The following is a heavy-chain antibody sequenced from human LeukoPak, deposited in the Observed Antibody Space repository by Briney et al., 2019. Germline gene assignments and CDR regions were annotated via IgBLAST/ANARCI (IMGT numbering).Heavy chain of an antibody. CDR2: ISSGGSTI. CDR1: GFTFSSYE. V-gene: IGHV3-48*03. CDR3: ARFIYGYSPRKEDYYYYYMDV. J-gene: IGHJ6*03. Sequence: VGSLRLSCAASGFTFSSYEMNWVRQAPGKGLEWVSYISSGGSTIYYADSVKGRFTISRDNAKNSLYLQMNSLRAEDTAVYYCARFIYGYSPRKEDYYYYYMDVWGKGTTVTVSS. D-gene: IGHD5-18*01.